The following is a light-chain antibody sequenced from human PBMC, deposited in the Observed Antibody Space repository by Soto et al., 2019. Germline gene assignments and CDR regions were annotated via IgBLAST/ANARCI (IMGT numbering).Light chain of an antibody. J-gene: IGLJ3*02. V-gene: IGLV1-40*01. CDR2: GNS. Sequence: QSVLTQPPSVSGAPGQRVTISCTGSSSNIGAGYNVHWYQQLPGTAPKLLLYGNSNRPSGVPDRCSGSKSATSASLPITGPQVGAEADYYCQAEGSSLGGWGFGGGTQRTVL. CDR1: SSNIGAGYN. CDR3: QAEGSSLGGWG.